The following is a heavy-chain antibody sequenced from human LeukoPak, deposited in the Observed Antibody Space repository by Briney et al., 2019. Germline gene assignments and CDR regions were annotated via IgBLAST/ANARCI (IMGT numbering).Heavy chain of an antibody. CDR3: ARDLGTVFGYSYGSSFDY. Sequence: ASVKVSCKASGYTFTGYYMHWVRQAPGQGLEWMGWINPNSGGTNYAQKFQGRVTMTRDTSISTAYMELSRLRSDDTAVYYCARDLGTVFGYSYGSSFDYWGQGTPVAVSS. J-gene: IGHJ4*02. CDR2: INPNSGGT. V-gene: IGHV1-2*02. D-gene: IGHD5-18*01. CDR1: GYTFTGYY.